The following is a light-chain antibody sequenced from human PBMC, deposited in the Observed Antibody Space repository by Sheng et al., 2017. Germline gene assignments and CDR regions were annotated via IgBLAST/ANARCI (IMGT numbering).Light chain of an antibody. V-gene: IGKV1-39*01. J-gene: IGKJ4*01. CDR3: QQADSFPPT. Sequence: DIQMTQSPSSLSASVGDRVTITCRASQSISRYLNWYQQKPGKAPKLLIYAASSLQSGVPSRFSGSGSGTEFTLTITSLQPEDFATYYCQQADSFPPTFGGGTEGGDQT. CDR1: QSISRY. CDR2: AAS.